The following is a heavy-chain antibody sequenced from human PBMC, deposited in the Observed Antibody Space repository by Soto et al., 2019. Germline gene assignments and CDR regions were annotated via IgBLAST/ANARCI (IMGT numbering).Heavy chain of an antibody. CDR2: INPSGGST. D-gene: IGHD4-4*01. CDR1: GYTFTSYY. CDR3: ARDHRNYRREDAGMDA. J-gene: IGHJ6*02. V-gene: IGHV1-46*01. Sequence: GASVKVSCKASGYTFTSYYMHWVRQAPGQGLEWMGIINPSGGSTSYAQKFQGRVTMTRDTSTSTVYMELSSLRSEDTAVYYCARDHRNYRREDAGMDAWGQGTTVTVSS.